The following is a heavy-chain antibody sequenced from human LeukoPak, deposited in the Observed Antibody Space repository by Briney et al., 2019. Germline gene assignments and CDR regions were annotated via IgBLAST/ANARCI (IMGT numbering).Heavy chain of an antibody. D-gene: IGHD3-10*01. CDR3: LAYYYGSGLDY. V-gene: IGHV3-49*04. CDR1: GFTFGDYA. J-gene: IGHJ4*02. CDR2: IRSKAYGGTT. Sequence: GGSLRLSCTASGFTFGDYAMSWVRQAPGKGLEWVGFIRSKAYGGTTEYAASVKGRFTISRDDSKSIAYLQMNSLKTEDTAVYYCLAYYYGSGLDYWGQGTLVTVSS.